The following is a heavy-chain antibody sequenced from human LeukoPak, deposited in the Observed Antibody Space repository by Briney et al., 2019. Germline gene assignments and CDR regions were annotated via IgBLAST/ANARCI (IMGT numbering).Heavy chain of an antibody. CDR1: GLIFSSYW. CDR3: ARGAYYYED. J-gene: IGHJ4*02. Sequence: GGSLRLSCAASGLIFSSYWMSWARQAPGKGLEWVLYISSSSSTIYYADSVKGRFTISRDNAKNSLYLQMNSLRAEDTAVYYCARGAYYYEDWGQGTLVTVSS. CDR2: ISSSSSTI. D-gene: IGHD3-22*01. V-gene: IGHV3-48*01.